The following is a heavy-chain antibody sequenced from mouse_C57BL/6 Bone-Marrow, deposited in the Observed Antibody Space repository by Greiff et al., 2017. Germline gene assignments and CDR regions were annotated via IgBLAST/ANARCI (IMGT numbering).Heavy chain of an antibody. Sequence: QVQLQQPGAELVKPGASVKMSCKASGYTFTSSWITWVKQRPGQGLEWIGDIYPTSGRTNYNEKFKSKAILTVDTSSNTAYMQLSSLTSEDSAVFCYARSSPLVRNFDYWGQGTTLTVSS. V-gene: IGHV1-55*01. CDR1: GYTFTSSW. J-gene: IGHJ2*01. CDR3: ARSSPLVRNFDY. CDR2: IYPTSGRT. D-gene: IGHD2-14*01.